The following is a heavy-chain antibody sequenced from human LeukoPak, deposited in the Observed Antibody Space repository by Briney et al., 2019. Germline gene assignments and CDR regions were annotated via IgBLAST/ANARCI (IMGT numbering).Heavy chain of an antibody. CDR3: ARSYYYSYMGV. CDR2: ISSSGSTI. V-gene: IGHV3-48*04. CDR1: GFTFGIYT. J-gene: IGHJ6*03. Sequence: GGSLRLSCTASGFTFGIYTMNWVRQAPGKGLEWVSYISSSGSTIYYADSVKGRFTISRDNAKSSLYLQVNSLRGEDTAVYYCARSYYYSYMGVWGKGTTVTVSS.